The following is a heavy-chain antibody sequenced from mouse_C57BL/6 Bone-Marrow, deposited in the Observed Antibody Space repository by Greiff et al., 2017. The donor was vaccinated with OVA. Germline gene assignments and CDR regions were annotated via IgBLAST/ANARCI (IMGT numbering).Heavy chain of an antibody. CDR3: ARWYGNCGFAY. Sequence: QVQLKESGAELARPGASVKLSCKASGYTFTSYGISWVKQRTGQGLEWIGEIYPRSGNTYYNEKFKGKATLTADKSSSTAYMELRSLTSEDSAVYFCARWYGNCGFAYWGQGTLVTVSA. CDR2: IYPRSGNT. V-gene: IGHV1-81*01. D-gene: IGHD2-10*02. J-gene: IGHJ3*01. CDR1: GYTFTSYG.